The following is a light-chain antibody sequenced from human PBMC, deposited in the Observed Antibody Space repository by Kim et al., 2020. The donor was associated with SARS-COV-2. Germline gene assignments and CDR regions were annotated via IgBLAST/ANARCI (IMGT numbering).Light chain of an antibody. CDR3: QQRSDGNT. CDR2: DAS. CDR1: LSVSSS. J-gene: IGKJ2*01. V-gene: IGKV3-11*01. Sequence: LSLSAGESANLSGRASLSVSSSSACYQQNPGQAPRLLIYDASNRATGIPARVSGSGSGTDFTLTISSLEPEDFAVYYCQQRSDGNTFGQGTKLEI.